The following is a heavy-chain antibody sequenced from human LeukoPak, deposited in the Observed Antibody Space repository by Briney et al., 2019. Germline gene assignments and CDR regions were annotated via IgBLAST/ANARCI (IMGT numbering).Heavy chain of an antibody. CDR2: IKKDGNEK. J-gene: IGHJ4*02. Sequence: PGGSLRLSCAASGFTFSSDWMSWVRQAPGKGLEWVANIKKDGNEKYYVDSVKGRFTISRDYAKSSLYLQMNSLRAEDTAVYYCARGRYSSTTYYFDYWGQGTLVTVSS. CDR1: GFTFSSDW. V-gene: IGHV3-7*03. D-gene: IGHD6-13*01. CDR3: ARGRYSSTTYYFDY.